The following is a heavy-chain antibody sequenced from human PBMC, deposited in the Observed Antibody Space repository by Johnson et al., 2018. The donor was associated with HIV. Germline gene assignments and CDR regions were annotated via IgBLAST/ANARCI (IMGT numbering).Heavy chain of an antibody. Sequence: MLLVESGGGLVQPGGSLRLSCSASGFSVSSNYMTWVRPAPGKGLEWVSFIYSGGTTYYAASVKGRFSISRDNSKNTVYLQMNCLRPEDTAVYYCSSPWYYDMYAFDIWGQGTLVTVSS. V-gene: IGHV3-66*02. CDR1: GFSVSSNY. CDR2: IYSGGTT. CDR3: SSPWYYDMYAFDI. D-gene: IGHD3-22*01. J-gene: IGHJ3*02.